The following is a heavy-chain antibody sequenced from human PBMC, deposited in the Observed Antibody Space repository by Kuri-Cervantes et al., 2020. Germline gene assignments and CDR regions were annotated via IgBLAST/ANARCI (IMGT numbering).Heavy chain of an antibody. J-gene: IGHJ6*03. CDR2: IYYSGST. D-gene: IGHD3-3*01. Sequence: SETLSLTCTVSGDSISSGDYYWSWIRQPPGKGLEWIGYIYYSGSTNYNPPLKSRVTIPVDTSKNQFSLKLSSVTAADTAVYYCARALGSLTIFVYYMDVWGKGTTVTVSS. CDR1: GDSISSGDYY. CDR3: ARALGSLTIFVYYMDV. V-gene: IGHV4-61*08.